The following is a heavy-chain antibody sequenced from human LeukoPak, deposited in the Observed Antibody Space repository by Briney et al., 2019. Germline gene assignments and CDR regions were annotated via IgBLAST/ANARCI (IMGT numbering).Heavy chain of an antibody. J-gene: IGHJ4*02. Sequence: PGGSLRLSCAASGFTFSSYAMSWVRQAPGKGLEWVSAISGSGGSTYYADSVKGRFTISRDNSKNTLYLQMNSLRAEDTAVYYCAKDLGDYYDSSGYDYWGQGTLATVSS. CDR3: AKDLGDYYDSSGYDY. CDR2: ISGSGGST. V-gene: IGHV3-23*01. D-gene: IGHD3-22*01. CDR1: GFTFSSYA.